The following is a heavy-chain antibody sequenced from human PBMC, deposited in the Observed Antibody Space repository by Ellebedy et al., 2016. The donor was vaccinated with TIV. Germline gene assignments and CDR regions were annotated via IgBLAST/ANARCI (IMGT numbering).Heavy chain of an antibody. V-gene: IGHV3-23*01. J-gene: IGHJ3*01. CDR1: GFTFNSYA. CDR3: ARDPVGVGPAFDV. D-gene: IGHD4-23*01. Sequence: GESLKISCAASGFTFNSYAMNWVRQAPGKGLEWVSTVSDSGGGTYYADSVKGRFTISRDNSKDTLFLQMNSLRAEDTAIYYCARDPVGVGPAFDVWGQGTMVTVSS. CDR2: VSDSGGGT.